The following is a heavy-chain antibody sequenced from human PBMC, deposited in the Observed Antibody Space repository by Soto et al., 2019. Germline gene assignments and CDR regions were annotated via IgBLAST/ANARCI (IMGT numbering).Heavy chain of an antibody. CDR1: GYTFTSYG. Sequence: ASVKVSCKASGYTFTSYGISRVRQAPGQGLEWMGRISAYNGNTNYAQKLQGRVTMTTDTSTSTAYMELRSLRSDDTAVYYCAASGGADYYYYGMDVWGQGTTVTVSS. D-gene: IGHD3-10*01. CDR3: AASGGADYYYYGMDV. J-gene: IGHJ6*02. CDR2: ISAYNGNT. V-gene: IGHV1-18*04.